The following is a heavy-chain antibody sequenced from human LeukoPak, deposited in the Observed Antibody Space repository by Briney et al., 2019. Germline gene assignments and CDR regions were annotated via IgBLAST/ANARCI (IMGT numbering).Heavy chain of an antibody. J-gene: IGHJ4*02. CDR3: AKDYYDSSGYYSRLLFDY. V-gene: IGHV3-23*01. CDR1: GFTFSSYA. D-gene: IGHD3-22*01. CDR2: ISGSGGST. Sequence: GGSLRLSCAASGFTFSSYAMSWVRQAPGKGLEWVSAISGSGGSTYYADSVKGRFTISRDNSKNTLYLQMNSLRAEDTAVYYCAKDYYDSSGYYSRLLFDYWGQGTLVTASS.